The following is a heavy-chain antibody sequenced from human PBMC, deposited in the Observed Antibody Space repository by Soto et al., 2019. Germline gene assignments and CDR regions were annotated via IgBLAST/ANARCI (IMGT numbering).Heavy chain of an antibody. CDR2: INPNSGGT. CDR3: ARGGLDAYSSSWYDPSNYYYYYMDV. V-gene: IGHV1-2*04. Sequence: ASVKVSCKASGYTFTGYYMHWVRQAPGQGLEWMGWINPNSGGTNYAQKFQGWVTMTRDTSISTAYMELSRLRSDDTAVYYCARGGLDAYSSSWYDPSNYYYYYMDVWGKGTTVTVSS. CDR1: GYTFTGYY. J-gene: IGHJ6*03. D-gene: IGHD6-13*01.